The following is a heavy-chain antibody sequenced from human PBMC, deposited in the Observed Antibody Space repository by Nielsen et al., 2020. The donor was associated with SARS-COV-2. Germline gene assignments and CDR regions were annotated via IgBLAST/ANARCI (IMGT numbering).Heavy chain of an antibody. CDR3: AKLPGLYENFDY. D-gene: IGHD3-16*01. V-gene: IGHV3-9*01. Sequence: GGSLRLSCAASGFTFDDYAMHWVRQAPGKGLEWVSGISWNSGSIGYADSVKGRFTISRDNAKNSLYLQMNSLRAEDTALYYCAKLPGLYENFDYWGQGTLVTVSS. CDR2: ISWNSGSI. J-gene: IGHJ4*02. CDR1: GFTFDDYA.